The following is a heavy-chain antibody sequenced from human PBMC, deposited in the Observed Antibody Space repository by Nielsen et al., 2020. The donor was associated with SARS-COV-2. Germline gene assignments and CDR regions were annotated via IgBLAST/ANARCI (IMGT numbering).Heavy chain of an antibody. Sequence: GESLKISCKGSGYSFTSYWIGWVRQMPGKGLEWMGIIYPGDSDTRYSPSFQGQVTISADKSISTAYLQWSSLKASDTAMYYCARQKSGPGRGYGMDVWGQGTTVTVSS. V-gene: IGHV5-51*01. D-gene: IGHD3-3*01. CDR1: GYSFTSYW. J-gene: IGHJ6*02. CDR2: IYPGDSDT. CDR3: ARQKSGPGRGYGMDV.